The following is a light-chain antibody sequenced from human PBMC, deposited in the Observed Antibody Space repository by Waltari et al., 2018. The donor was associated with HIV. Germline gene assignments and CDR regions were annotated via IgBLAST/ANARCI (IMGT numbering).Light chain of an antibody. CDR2: QDR. CDR3: QAWDSSTVI. V-gene: IGLV3-1*01. Sequence: SYELTQPPSVSVSPGQTASITCSGAQLGEKYACWYQQKPGQSPVVVIYQDRKRPSGIPERISGSNSGNTATLTINGTQAMDEADYYCQAWDSSTVIFGGGTRLTVL. J-gene: IGLJ2*01. CDR1: QLGEKY.